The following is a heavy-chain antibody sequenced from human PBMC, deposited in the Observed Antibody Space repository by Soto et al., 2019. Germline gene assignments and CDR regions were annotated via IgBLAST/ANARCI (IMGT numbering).Heavy chain of an antibody. J-gene: IGHJ3*01. CDR3: GRDGSGGIIDS. V-gene: IGHV1-18*01. Sequence: QVQLVQSGAEVKKPGASVKVSCKTSGYTFTGYGINWVRQAPGHGLEWMGWISVFNGNTKYGQNIQDRVIMTTHTSTHTTYTELRSLQSGHTAVYFCGRDGSGGIIDSWGQGTMLIVSS. CDR1: GYTFTGYG. CDR2: ISVFNGNT. D-gene: IGHD2-15*01.